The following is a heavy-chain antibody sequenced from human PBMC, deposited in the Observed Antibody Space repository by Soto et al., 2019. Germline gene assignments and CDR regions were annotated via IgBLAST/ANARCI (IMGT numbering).Heavy chain of an antibody. J-gene: IGHJ4*02. V-gene: IGHV3-72*01. CDR2: TRNKAKSYTT. Sequence: GGSLRLSCAVSGFIFSDHYMDWFRQAPGKGLEWVGRTRNKAKSYTTEYAASVKGRFTISRDDSENSLFLQMNSLKTEDTAVYYCAWTPYCAGDCHSNPFDSWGQGTLVTVSS. CDR3: AWTPYCAGDCHSNPFDS. CDR1: GFIFSDHY. D-gene: IGHD2-21*02.